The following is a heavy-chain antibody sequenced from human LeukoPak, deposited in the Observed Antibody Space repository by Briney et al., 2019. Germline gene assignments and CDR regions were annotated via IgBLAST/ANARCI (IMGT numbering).Heavy chain of an antibody. V-gene: IGHV4-34*01. CDR1: GGSFSNYY. D-gene: IGHD5-18*01. J-gene: IGHJ6*03. CDR2: INQSGST. CDR3: ARPGYTYGYMGEKYYYYYMDV. Sequence: PSETLSLTCAVYGGSFSNYYWTWIRQPPGKGLEWIGEINQSGSTNYNPSLESRVTISVDTSRNQFSLELSAVTAADTAVYYCARPGYTYGYMGEKYYYYYMDVWGKGATVTVSS.